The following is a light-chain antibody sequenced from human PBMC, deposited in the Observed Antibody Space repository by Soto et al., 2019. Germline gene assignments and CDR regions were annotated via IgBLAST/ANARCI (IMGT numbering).Light chain of an antibody. Sequence: QSVLTQPASVSGSPGQSITISCTGSSSDGGAYNLVSWYQHHPGKAPKLMIYEGSKRPSGVSNRFSGSKSGNTASLTISGLQAEDEADYYCCSYASSSTFEVFGGGTKLTVL. J-gene: IGLJ2*01. CDR1: SSDGGAYNL. CDR2: EGS. V-gene: IGLV2-23*03. CDR3: CSYASSSTFEV.